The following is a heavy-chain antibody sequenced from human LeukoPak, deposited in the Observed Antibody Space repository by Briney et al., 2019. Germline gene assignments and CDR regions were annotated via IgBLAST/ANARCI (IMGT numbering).Heavy chain of an antibody. D-gene: IGHD6-13*01. J-gene: IGHJ4*02. CDR1: GDSITTTTYY. Sequence: SETLSLTCTVSGDSITTTTYYWGWIRQPPGKGLEWIGSIYYSGSTYYNPSLKSRVTISVDTSKNQFSLKLSSVTAADTAVYYCASIPYSRFDYWGQGTLVTVSS. CDR3: ASIPYSRFDY. CDR2: IYYSGST. V-gene: IGHV4-39*01.